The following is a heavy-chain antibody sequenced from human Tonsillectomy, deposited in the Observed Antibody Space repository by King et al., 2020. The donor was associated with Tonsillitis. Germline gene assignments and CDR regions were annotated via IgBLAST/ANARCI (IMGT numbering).Heavy chain of an antibody. D-gene: IGHD5-18*01. CDR2: ISYDGSTK. V-gene: IGHV3-30*18. CDR1: GFSFSNYG. CDR3: AKSGDSYGFDS. Sequence: VQLVESGGGVVQPGRSLRLSCEASGFSFSNYGMHWVRQAPGKGLEWVAVISYDGSTKYYADSVKGRFTISRDNSKNTLYLQMKGLRDEDTSLYYCAKSGDSYGFDSWGQGILVTVSS. J-gene: IGHJ4*02.